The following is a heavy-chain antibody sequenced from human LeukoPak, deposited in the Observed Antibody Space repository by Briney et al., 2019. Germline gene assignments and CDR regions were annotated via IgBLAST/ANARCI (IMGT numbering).Heavy chain of an antibody. CDR3: ARGVDYGDLVFDY. Sequence: ASVKVSCKASGYTFTSYDINWVRQATGQGLEWMGWMNPNSGNTGYAQKFQGRVTMTRNASISTAYMEVSSLRSEDTAVYYCARGVDYGDLVFDYWGQGTLVTVSS. J-gene: IGHJ4*02. V-gene: IGHV1-8*01. D-gene: IGHD4-17*01. CDR2: MNPNSGNT. CDR1: GYTFTSYD.